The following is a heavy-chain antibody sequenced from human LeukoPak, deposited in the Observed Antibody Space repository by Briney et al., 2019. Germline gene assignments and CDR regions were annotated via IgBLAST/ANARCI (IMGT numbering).Heavy chain of an antibody. V-gene: IGHV3-30*18. J-gene: IGHJ6*02. Sequence: PGRSLRLSCAASGFTFSRYGMHWVRQAPGKGLEWVAVISYDGSNKDYADSVKGRLTISRDIAKNTLYLQMNSLRAEDTAVYYCAKVLLGYYVEGGDYYYGLDVWGQGTTVTVSS. D-gene: IGHD3-10*02. CDR1: GFTFSRYG. CDR3: AKVLLGYYVEGGDYYYGLDV. CDR2: ISYDGSNK.